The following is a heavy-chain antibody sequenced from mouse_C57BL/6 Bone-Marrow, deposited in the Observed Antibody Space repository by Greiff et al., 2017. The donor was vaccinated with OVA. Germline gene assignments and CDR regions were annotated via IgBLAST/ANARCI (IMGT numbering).Heavy chain of an antibody. J-gene: IGHJ4*01. V-gene: IGHV1-69*01. CDR1: GYTFTSYW. CDR3: ARPGSSDNYAMDY. CDR2: IDPSDSYT. Sequence: QVQLQQPGAELVMPGASVKLSCKASGYTFTSYWMHWVKQRPGQGLEWIGEIDPSDSYTNYNQKFKGKSTLTVDKSSSTAYMQLSSLTSEDSAVYYCARPGSSDNYAMDYWGQGTSVTVSS. D-gene: IGHD1-1*01.